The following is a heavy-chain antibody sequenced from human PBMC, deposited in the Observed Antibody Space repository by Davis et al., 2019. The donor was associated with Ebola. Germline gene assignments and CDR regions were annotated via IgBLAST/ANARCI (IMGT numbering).Heavy chain of an antibody. D-gene: IGHD1-1*01. CDR3: ARALTSSNNGKFDH. Sequence: GSLKISCAASGFTFSSYWMHWVRQAPGKGLVWVSRIKGDESSTSYADSVKGRFTISRDNAKNTLYLQMNSLRAEDTAMYYCARALTSSNNGKFDHWGQGTLVTVSS. J-gene: IGHJ4*02. CDR1: GFTFSSYW. CDR2: IKGDESST. V-gene: IGHV3-74*01.